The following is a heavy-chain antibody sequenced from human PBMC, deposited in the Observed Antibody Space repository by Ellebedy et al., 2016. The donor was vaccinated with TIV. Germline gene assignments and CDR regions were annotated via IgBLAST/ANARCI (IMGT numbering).Heavy chain of an antibody. Sequence: MPSETLSLTCTVSGGSISRDYYYRSWIRQSPGKGLEWIGSVYHDGTTFYLPSLHSRISMSLDTSKNQFSLKLTSVTAADTAVYYCVRVGDRYYYYAMDVWGQGTTVTVSS. D-gene: IGHD2-21*02. J-gene: IGHJ6*02. CDR1: GGSISRDYYY. CDR3: VRVGDRYYYYAMDV. V-gene: IGHV4-39*01. CDR2: VYHDGTT.